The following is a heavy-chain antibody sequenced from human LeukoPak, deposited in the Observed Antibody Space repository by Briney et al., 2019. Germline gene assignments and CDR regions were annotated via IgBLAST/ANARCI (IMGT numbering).Heavy chain of an antibody. J-gene: IGHJ4*02. CDR1: GFTFSSYA. D-gene: IGHD3-22*01. Sequence: GGSLRLSCAASGFTFSSYAMSWVRQAPGKGLEWVSSLTGGGETADYADSVKGRFTISRDNSKNTLYLQMNSLRVEDTAVYSCARAYGSSGYYQLPIDYWGQGTQVTVSS. V-gene: IGHV3-23*01. CDR3: ARAYGSSGYYQLPIDY. CDR2: LTGGGETA.